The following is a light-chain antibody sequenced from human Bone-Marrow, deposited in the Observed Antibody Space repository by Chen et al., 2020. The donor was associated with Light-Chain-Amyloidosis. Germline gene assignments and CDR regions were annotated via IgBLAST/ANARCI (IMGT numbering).Light chain of an antibody. CDR3: QVWARSSDRPV. V-gene: IGLV3-21*02. CDR2: DDS. J-gene: IGLJ3*02. CDR1: NIGSTS. Sequence: SFVLTQPSSVSVAPGQPATIACGGNNIGSTSVHWYQQTPGQAPLLVVYDDSDRPSAIPERLSGSNSGNAATLTISRVEAVDEADYYCQVWARSSDRPVFGGGTKLTVL.